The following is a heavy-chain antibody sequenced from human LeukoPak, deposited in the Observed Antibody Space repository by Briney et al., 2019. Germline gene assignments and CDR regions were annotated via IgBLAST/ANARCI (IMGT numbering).Heavy chain of an antibody. CDR3: ATYYDYVWGTSKPAFDI. V-gene: IGHV1-69*06. D-gene: IGHD3-16*01. Sequence: VASVKVSCKASGGTFSSYAISLVRQAPGQGLEWMGGIIPIFGTANYAQKFQGRVTITADTSTDTAYMELSSLRSEDTAVYYCATYYDYVWGTSKPAFDIWGQGTMVTVSS. CDR1: GGTFSSYA. J-gene: IGHJ3*02. CDR2: IIPIFGTA.